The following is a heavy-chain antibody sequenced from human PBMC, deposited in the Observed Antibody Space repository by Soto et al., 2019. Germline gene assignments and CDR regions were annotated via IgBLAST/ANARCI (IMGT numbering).Heavy chain of an antibody. Sequence: GSMGLSCAASSFTFCTSEMYGVRKSTGKGLEWVSYIHPSVQPIFYADSVKGRFTISRDNSKNTLYLQMNSLRAEDTAVYYCAKDVVVGATTGLGDYYYYSGMDV. J-gene: IGHJ6*01. CDR2: IHPSVQPI. CDR3: AKDVVVGATTGLGDYYYYSGMDV. V-gene: IGHV3-48*03. CDR1: SFTFCTSE. D-gene: IGHD1-26*01.